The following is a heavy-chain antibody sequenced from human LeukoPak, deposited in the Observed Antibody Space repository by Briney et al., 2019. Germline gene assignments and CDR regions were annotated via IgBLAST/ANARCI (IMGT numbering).Heavy chain of an antibody. D-gene: IGHD5-18*01. V-gene: IGHV4-39*07. Sequence: SETLSLTCTVSGGSISSSSYYWGWIRQPPGKGLEWIGSIFYSGNTYYNPSLKSRVTISVDTSKNQFSLKLSSVTAVDTAVYYCARGFDARGYSYGWNGGYYYYYMDVWGKGTTVTVSS. CDR1: GGSISSSSYY. CDR3: ARGFDARGYSYGWNGGYYYYYMDV. J-gene: IGHJ6*03. CDR2: IFYSGNT.